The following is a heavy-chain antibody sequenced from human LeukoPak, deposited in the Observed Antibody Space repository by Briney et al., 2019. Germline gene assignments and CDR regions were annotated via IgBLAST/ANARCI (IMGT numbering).Heavy chain of an antibody. V-gene: IGHV4-39*07. CDR1: GGSISSSSYY. D-gene: IGHD1-26*01. J-gene: IGHJ4*02. CDR3: ARGATHYSVGATWLDF. Sequence: TSETLSLTCTVSGGSISSSSYYWGWIRQPPGKGLEWIGSIYYGGSTYYNPSLKSRVTISVDTSKNQFSLKLSSVTAADTAVYYCARGATHYSVGATWLDFWSQGTLVTVSS. CDR2: IYYGGST.